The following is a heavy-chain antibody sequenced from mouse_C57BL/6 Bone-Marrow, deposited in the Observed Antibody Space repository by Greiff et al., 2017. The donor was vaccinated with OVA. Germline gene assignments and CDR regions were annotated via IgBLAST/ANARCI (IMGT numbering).Heavy chain of an antibody. V-gene: IGHV1-15*01. CDR1: GYTFTDYE. Sequence: VQLVESGAELVRPGASVTLSCKASGYTFTDYEMHWVKQTPVHGLEWIGAIDPETGGTAYNQKFKGKAILTADKSSSTAYMELRSLTSEDSAVYYCHLPDFDYWGQGTTLTVSS. CDR2: IDPETGGT. J-gene: IGHJ2*01. CDR3: HLPDFDY.